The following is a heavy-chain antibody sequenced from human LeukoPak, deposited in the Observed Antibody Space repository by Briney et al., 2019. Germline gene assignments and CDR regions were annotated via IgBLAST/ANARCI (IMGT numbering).Heavy chain of an antibody. D-gene: IGHD4-17*01. Sequence: GGSLRLSCAASGFTFSSYGMHWVRQAPGKGLDWVAFIHHDGSNKYYADSVKGRFTISRDNSKNTLYLQMNSLRAEDTAVYYCAKDKDGDYVPADYWGQGTLVTVSS. CDR3: AKDKDGDYVPADY. V-gene: IGHV3-30*02. J-gene: IGHJ4*02. CDR2: IHHDGSNK. CDR1: GFTFSSYG.